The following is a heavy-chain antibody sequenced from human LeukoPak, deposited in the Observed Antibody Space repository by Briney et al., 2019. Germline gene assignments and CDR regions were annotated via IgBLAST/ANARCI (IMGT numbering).Heavy chain of an antibody. CDR1: GYTFTGYY. Sequence: ASAKVSCKASGYTFTGYYMHWVRQAPGQGLEWMGWINPNSGGTNYAQKFQGRVTMTRDTSVSTAYMELSRLRSDDTAVYYCARSAVAGKGRDYWGQGTLVTVSS. J-gene: IGHJ4*02. V-gene: IGHV1-2*02. CDR3: ARSAVAGKGRDY. D-gene: IGHD6-19*01. CDR2: INPNSGGT.